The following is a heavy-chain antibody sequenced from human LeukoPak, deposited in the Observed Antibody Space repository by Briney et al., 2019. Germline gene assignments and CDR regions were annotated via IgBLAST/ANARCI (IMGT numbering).Heavy chain of an antibody. Sequence: GGSLRLSCAASGFTFSDYYMSWIRQAPGKGLEWVSYISSSGSTIYYADSVKGRFTISRDNAKNSLYLQMNSLRAEDTAVYYCARGICSGGSCYSGYYYYMDVWGKGTTVTISS. V-gene: IGHV3-11*01. CDR2: ISSSGSTI. CDR3: ARGICSGGSCYSGYYYYMDV. D-gene: IGHD2-15*01. CDR1: GFTFSDYY. J-gene: IGHJ6*03.